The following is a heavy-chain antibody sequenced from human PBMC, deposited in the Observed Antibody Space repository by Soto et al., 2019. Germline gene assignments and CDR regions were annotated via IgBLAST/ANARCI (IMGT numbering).Heavy chain of an antibody. D-gene: IGHD4-4*01. V-gene: IGHV4-28*05. Sequence: PSETLSLTCRASGYFISSSHWWGWIRQPPGKGLEWIGHINYSGSFYHDPSLKSRVTMSLDTSKHQFSLRLSSVTAVDTAVYYCARIATTTLGGPIDYWGRGTLVTVSS. J-gene: IGHJ4*02. CDR2: INYSGSF. CDR3: ARIATTTLGGPIDY. CDR1: GYFISSSHW.